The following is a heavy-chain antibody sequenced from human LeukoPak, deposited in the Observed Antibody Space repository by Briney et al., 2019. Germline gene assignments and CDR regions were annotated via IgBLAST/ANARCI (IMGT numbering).Heavy chain of an antibody. D-gene: IGHD1-26*01. J-gene: IGHJ6*03. CDR1: GGSISSYY. CDR2: IYTSGST. V-gene: IGHV4-4*09. CDR3: ARHVKAGELLFYYYYYMDV. Sequence: SETLSLTCTVSGGSISSYYWSWIRQPPGKGLEWIGYIYTSGSTNYNPSLKSRVTISVDTSKNQFSLKLSSVTAADTAVYCCARHVKAGELLFYYYYYMDVWGKGTTVTVSS.